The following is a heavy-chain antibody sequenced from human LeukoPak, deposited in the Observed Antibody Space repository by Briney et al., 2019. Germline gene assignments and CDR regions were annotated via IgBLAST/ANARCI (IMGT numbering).Heavy chain of an antibody. CDR1: GYTFTSYG. J-gene: IGHJ6*03. V-gene: IGHV1-69*04. CDR3: ARATYRGFRDRYYYYMDV. CDR2: IIPILGIA. Sequence: GASVKVSCKASGYTFTSYGISWVLQAPGQGLEWMGRIIPILGIANYAQKFQGRVTITADKSTSTAYMELSSLRSEDTAVYYCARATYRGFRDRYYYYMDVWGKGTTVTVSS. D-gene: IGHD3-22*01.